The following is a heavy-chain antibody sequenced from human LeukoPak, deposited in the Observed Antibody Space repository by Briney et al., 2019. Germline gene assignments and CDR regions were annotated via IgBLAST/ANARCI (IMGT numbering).Heavy chain of an antibody. CDR3: ARLPAYCSSTSCYYDY. D-gene: IGHD2-2*01. V-gene: IGHV3-30*02. J-gene: IGHJ4*02. CDR1: GFTFSSYG. CDR2: IRNGGSHK. Sequence: GGSLRLSCAASGFTFSSYGMHWVRQAPGKGLEWVSFIRNGGSHKYYADSVKGRFTISRDNAKNSLFLQMNSLRAEDTAVYYFARLPAYCSSTSCYYDYWGQGTLVTVSS.